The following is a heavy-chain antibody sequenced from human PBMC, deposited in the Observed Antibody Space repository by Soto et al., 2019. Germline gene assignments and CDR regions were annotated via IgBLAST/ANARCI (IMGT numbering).Heavy chain of an antibody. D-gene: IGHD4-17*01. CDR3: ARAPGDGDYEGYYYYGMDV. Sequence: QVQLQESGPGLVKPSGTLSLTCAVSGGSISSSDWWSWVRQPPGKGLEWIGEIYHSGNTNYNPSPKSGGHISLDKSKNQFSLKLSSVTAADTAVYYCARAPGDGDYEGYYYYGMDVWGQGTTVTVSS. CDR2: IYHSGNT. CDR1: GGSISSSDW. J-gene: IGHJ6*02. V-gene: IGHV4-4*02.